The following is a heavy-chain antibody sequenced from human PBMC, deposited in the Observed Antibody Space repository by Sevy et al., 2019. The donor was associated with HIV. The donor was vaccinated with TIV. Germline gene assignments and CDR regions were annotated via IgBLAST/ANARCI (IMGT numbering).Heavy chain of an antibody. CDR3: ARDLEFYDYGDYGPAFMPDY. D-gene: IGHD4-17*01. V-gene: IGHV3-33*01. J-gene: IGHJ4*02. CDR1: GFTFSTYG. Sequence: GGSLRLSCAASGFTFSTYGMHWVRQAPGKGLEWVAVIWFDGSNTYYADSVKGRFTISGDIAKNTLHLQMNSLRAGDTAVYYCARDLEFYDYGDYGPAFMPDYWGQGTLVTVSS. CDR2: IWFDGSNT.